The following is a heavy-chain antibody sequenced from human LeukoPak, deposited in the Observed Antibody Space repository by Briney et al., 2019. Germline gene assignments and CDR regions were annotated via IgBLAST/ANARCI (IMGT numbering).Heavy chain of an antibody. V-gene: IGHV1-69*13. CDR1: GGTFSSYA. CDR2: IIPIFGTA. Sequence: GASVKVSCKASGGTFSSYAISWVRQAPGQGLEWMGGIIPIFGTANYAQKFQGRVTITADESTSTAYMELSSLRSEDTAVYYCARATTRAEYYYYSMDVWGQGTTVTVSS. J-gene: IGHJ6*02. D-gene: IGHD4-11*01. CDR3: ARATTRAEYYYYSMDV.